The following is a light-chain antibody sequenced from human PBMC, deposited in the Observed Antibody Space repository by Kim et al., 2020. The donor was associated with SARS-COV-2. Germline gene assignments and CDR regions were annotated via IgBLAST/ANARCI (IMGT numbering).Light chain of an antibody. Sequence: EIVMTQSPGTLSVSPGERATLSCRASQSVSGKLAWYQQKPGQAPRLLIYDASTRATAIPARFSGSGSGTEFSLTISSLQSEDSAVYYCQQYENWPPLFGQGTKLEI. CDR3: QQYENWPPL. CDR1: QSVSGK. CDR2: DAS. V-gene: IGKV3-15*01. J-gene: IGKJ2*01.